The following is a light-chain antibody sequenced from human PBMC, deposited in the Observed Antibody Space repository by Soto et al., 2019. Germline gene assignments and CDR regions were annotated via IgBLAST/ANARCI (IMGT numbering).Light chain of an antibody. CDR1: QSVSSSY. J-gene: IGKJ5*01. CDR2: GAS. Sequence: EIVLTQSPGTLSLSPGERATLSCRASQSVSSSYLAWYQQKPGQAPRLLIYGASSRATGIPDRFSGSGSGTDFTLTISRLEPEDFAVYYCQQYGSSRDTFGQGTRLEMK. CDR3: QQYGSSRDT. V-gene: IGKV3-20*01.